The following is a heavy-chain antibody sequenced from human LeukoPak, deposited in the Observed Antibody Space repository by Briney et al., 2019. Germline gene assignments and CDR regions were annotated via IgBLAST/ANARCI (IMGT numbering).Heavy chain of an antibody. Sequence: PGGSLRLSCAASGFTFSSYAMHWVRQAPGKGLEWVALISYDGSNKYYADSVKARFIISRDNSKNTVYLQMNSLRAEDTAVYYCAKSSPAAGTFGDYWGQGTLVTVSS. CDR3: AKSSPAAGTFGDY. CDR1: GFTFSSYA. V-gene: IGHV3-30*04. CDR2: ISYDGSNK. D-gene: IGHD6-13*01. J-gene: IGHJ4*02.